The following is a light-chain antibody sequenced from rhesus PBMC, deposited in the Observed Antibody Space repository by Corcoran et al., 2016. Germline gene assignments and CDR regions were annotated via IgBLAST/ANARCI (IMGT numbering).Light chain of an antibody. CDR2: EVS. Sequence: QAALTQPRSVSGSPGQSVTISCTGTSSDIGGYNYVSWYQQHPGTAPNLMIYEVSKRPSGVSDRFSGSKSGNTASLTISGRQAEDEADYYCCSYAGSYSFYIFGAGTRLTVL. CDR3: CSYAGSYSFYI. V-gene: IGLV2-32*01. CDR1: SSDIGGYNY. J-gene: IGLJ1*01.